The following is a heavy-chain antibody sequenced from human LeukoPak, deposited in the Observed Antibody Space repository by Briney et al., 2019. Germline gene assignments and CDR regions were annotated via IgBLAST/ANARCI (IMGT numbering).Heavy chain of an antibody. V-gene: IGHV5-10-1*01. D-gene: IGHD5-12*01. CDR3: ASFRGYSGYDDDY. CDR1: GYSFTSYW. Sequence: GESLRISCKGSGYSFTSYWISWVRQMPGKGLEWMGRIDPSDSYTNYSPSFQGHVTISADKSISIAYLQWSSLKASDTAMYYCASFRGYSGYDDDYWGQGTLVTVSS. CDR2: IDPSDSYT. J-gene: IGHJ4*02.